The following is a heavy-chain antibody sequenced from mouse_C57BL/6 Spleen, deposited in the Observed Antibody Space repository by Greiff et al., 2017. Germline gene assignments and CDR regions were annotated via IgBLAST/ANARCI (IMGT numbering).Heavy chain of an antibody. CDR3: ARSCITTAFDV. J-gene: IGHJ1*03. CDR1: GFTFTDYY. CDR2: IRNKANGYTT. V-gene: IGHV7-3*01. D-gene: IGHD1-1*01. Sequence: EVKLVESGGGLVQPGGSLSLSCAASGFTFTDYYMSWVRQPPGKALEWLGFIRNKANGYTTEYSASVKGRFTISRDNSQSILYLQLNALRAEDSATYYCARSCITTAFDVWGTGTTVTVSS.